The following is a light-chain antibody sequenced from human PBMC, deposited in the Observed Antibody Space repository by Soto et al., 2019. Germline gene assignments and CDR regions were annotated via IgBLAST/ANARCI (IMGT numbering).Light chain of an antibody. Sequence: FTQSPGTLTLYTGESATLSCRTSHSASSSLAWYQQKPGQAPRLLIYGASSRATGLPDRLSGFWSGTDVTHTGMRFGPEYCAVYYSHEGASSPPGRFAQGTKVDIK. J-gene: IGKJ1*01. V-gene: IGKV3-20*01. CDR3: HEGASSPPGR. CDR1: HSASSS. CDR2: GAS.